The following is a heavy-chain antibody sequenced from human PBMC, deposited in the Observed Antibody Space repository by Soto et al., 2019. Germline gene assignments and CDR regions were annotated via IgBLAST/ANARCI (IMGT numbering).Heavy chain of an antibody. J-gene: IGHJ6*02. V-gene: IGHV3-15*01. CDR2: IKSKTDGGTT. CDR3: TTVRDTAMVLYGMDV. D-gene: IGHD5-18*01. Sequence: VGSLRLSCAASGFTFSNAWMSWVRQAPGKGLEWVGRIKSKTDGGTTDYAAPVKGRFTISRDDSKNTLYLQMNSLKTEDTAVYYCTTVRDTAMVLYGMDVWGQGTTVTVSS. CDR1: GFTFSNAW.